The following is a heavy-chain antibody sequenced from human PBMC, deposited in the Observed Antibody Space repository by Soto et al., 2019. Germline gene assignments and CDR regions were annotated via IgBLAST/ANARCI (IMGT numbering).Heavy chain of an antibody. CDR3: ARDSGDPRAFDI. D-gene: IGHD3-10*01. V-gene: IGHV1-69*01. Sequence: QVQLVQSGAEVKKPGSRVRFSCRALGGTLSTYAISGWGRAPEQGLEWMGGIIPIFGTANYAQKFQGRVTITADESTSTAYMELSSLRSEDTAVYYCARDSGDPRAFDIWGQGTMVTVSS. CDR1: GGTLSTYA. J-gene: IGHJ3*02. CDR2: IIPIFGTA.